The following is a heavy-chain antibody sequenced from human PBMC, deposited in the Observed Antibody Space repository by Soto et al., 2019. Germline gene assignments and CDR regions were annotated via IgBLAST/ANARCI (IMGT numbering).Heavy chain of an antibody. V-gene: IGHV3-11*01. CDR3: ARRRDLLDY. D-gene: IGHD1-26*01. CDR2: ISSSDSTI. CDR1: GFIFSDYY. J-gene: IGHJ4*02. Sequence: QVQLVESGGGLVKPGGSLRLSCAASGFIFSDYYMSWIRQAPGKGLEWVSYISSSDSTIYYADSVKGRFTVSRDSAKNSLFLQMNRLRAEDTAVYYWARRRDLLDYWGQGTLVTVSS.